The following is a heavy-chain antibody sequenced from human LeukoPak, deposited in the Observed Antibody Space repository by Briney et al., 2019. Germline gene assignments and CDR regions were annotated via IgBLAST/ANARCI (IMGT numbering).Heavy chain of an antibody. V-gene: IGHV3-7*01. CDR3: ASDGGPFDY. J-gene: IGHJ4*02. Sequence: GGSLRLSCAVSGFTLSTYWMSWVRQVPGKGLEWVANINKDASEKCYLDSVKGRFTISRDNAKNSLYLQMNSLRVEDTAVYYCASDGGPFDYWGQGTLVTVSS. CDR2: INKDASEK. D-gene: IGHD3-16*01. CDR1: GFTLSTYW.